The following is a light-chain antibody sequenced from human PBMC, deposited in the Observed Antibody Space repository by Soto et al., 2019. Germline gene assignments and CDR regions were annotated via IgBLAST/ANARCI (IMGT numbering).Light chain of an antibody. CDR3: LLYFGGAYV. CDR2: NTR. J-gene: IGLJ1*01. Sequence: QAVVTQEPSLTVSPGGTVTLTCASSTGAVTSGYYPNWFQQKPGQAPRALIYNTRNKHSWTPARFSGSLLGGKAALTLSGAQPEDEAEYSCLLYFGGAYVFATGTKVTVL. CDR1: TGAVTSGYY. V-gene: IGLV7-43*01.